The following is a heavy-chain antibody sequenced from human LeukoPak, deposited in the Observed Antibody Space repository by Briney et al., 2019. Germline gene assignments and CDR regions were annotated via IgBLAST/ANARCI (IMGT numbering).Heavy chain of an antibody. D-gene: IGHD3-3*01. J-gene: IGHJ6*02. CDR2: IIPIFGTA. Sequence: SVKVSFKASGGTFSSYAISWVRQAPGQGLEWMGGIIPIFGTANYAQKFQGRVTITADESTSTAYMELSSLRSEDTAVYYCARAPVTHIFVTPPLVGGMDVWGQGTTVTVSS. V-gene: IGHV1-69*01. CDR3: ARAPVTHIFVTPPLVGGMDV. CDR1: GGTFSSYA.